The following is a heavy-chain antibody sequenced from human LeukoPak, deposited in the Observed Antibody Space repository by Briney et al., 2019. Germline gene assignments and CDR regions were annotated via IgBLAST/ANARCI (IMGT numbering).Heavy chain of an antibody. Sequence: SETLFLTCTVSGGSISRDYWSWIRQPPGKGLEWIGYIDYAGRTNYNPSLKSRVTISVDTSKNQFSLKLSSVTAADTAVYYCARDRPGGSSLDYWGQGTLVTVSS. D-gene: IGHD6-13*01. CDR3: ARDRPGGSSLDY. CDR1: GGSISRDY. J-gene: IGHJ4*02. CDR2: IDYAGRT. V-gene: IGHV4-59*01.